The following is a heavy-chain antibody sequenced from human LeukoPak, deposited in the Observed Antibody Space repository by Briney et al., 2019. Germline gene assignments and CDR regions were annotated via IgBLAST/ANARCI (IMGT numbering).Heavy chain of an antibody. CDR2: IKQDGSEK. CDR3: ARDLWGELVDY. Sequence: GGSLRLSCAASGFAFSSYWMSWVRQAPGKGLEWVANIKQDGSEKYYVDSVKGRFTISRDNAKNSLYLQMNSLRAEDTAVYYCARDLWGELVDYWGQGTLVTVSS. D-gene: IGHD6-13*01. V-gene: IGHV3-7*01. J-gene: IGHJ4*02. CDR1: GFAFSSYW.